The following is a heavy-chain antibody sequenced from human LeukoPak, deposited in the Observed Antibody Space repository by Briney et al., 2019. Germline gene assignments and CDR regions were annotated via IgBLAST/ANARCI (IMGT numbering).Heavy chain of an antibody. V-gene: IGHV3-72*01. D-gene: IGHD3-9*01. Sequence: PAGSLRLSCAASGFTFGDHYMDWVRQAPGKGLEWVGRIRNKANSYTTEYAASVKGRFTISRDDSKNSLYLQMNSLKTEDTAVYYCARVRYYLDYWGQGTLVTVSS. J-gene: IGHJ4*02. CDR1: GFTFGDHY. CDR3: ARVRYYLDY. CDR2: IRNKANSYTT.